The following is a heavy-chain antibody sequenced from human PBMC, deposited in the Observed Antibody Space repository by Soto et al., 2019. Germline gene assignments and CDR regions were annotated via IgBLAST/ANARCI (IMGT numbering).Heavy chain of an antibody. CDR1: GGTFSSYA. D-gene: IGHD3-16*02. J-gene: IGHJ4*02. Sequence: ASVKVSCKASGGTFSSYAISWVRQAPGQGLEWMGGIIPIFGTANYAQKFQGRVTITADESTSTAYMELSSLRSEDTAVYYCARKDRDYDYVWGSYRFDYWGQGTLVTVSS. CDR3: ARKDRDYDYVWGSYRFDY. V-gene: IGHV1-69*13. CDR2: IIPIFGTA.